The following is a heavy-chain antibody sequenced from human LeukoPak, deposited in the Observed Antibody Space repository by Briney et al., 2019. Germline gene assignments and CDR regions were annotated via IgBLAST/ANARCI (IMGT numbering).Heavy chain of an antibody. CDR1: GFTFSSTW. J-gene: IGHJ4*02. CDR2: IKSKSDGGTI. V-gene: IGHV3-15*07. Sequence: GGSLRLSCAASGFTFSSTWMNWVHQAPGKGLEWVGRIKSKSDGGTIDYAAPVKGRFTISRDDSKNTLYLQMHSLTTEDTAVYYCATTRTYWGQGTLVTVSS. CDR3: ATTRTY.